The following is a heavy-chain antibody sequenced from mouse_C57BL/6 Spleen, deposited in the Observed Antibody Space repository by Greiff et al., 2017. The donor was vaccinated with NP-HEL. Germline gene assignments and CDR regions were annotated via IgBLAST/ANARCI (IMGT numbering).Heavy chain of an antibody. CDR1: GYSITSGYY. CDR2: ISYDGSN. J-gene: IGHJ2*01. CDR3: ASQHVLGYFDY. Sequence: EVQLQQSGPGLVKPSQSLSLTCSVTGYSITSGYYWNWIRQFPGNKLEWMGYISYDGSNNYNPSLKNRISITRDTSKNQFFLKLNSVTTEDTATYYCASQHVLGYFDYWGQGTTLTVSS. V-gene: IGHV3-6*01.